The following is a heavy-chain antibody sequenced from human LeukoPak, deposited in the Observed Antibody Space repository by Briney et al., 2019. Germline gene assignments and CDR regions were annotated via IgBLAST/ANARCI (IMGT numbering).Heavy chain of an antibody. Sequence: GWSLRLSCAASGFTFRTYGMYWVRQAPAKGLECVAMIWNDGGKKNHADSVKGRFTISRDNSKDTLFLQMNSLRPEDTAVYYCAKGEFWTGQAEYFQHWGQGTLVTVSS. V-gene: IGHV3-33*03. CDR3: AKGEFWTGQAEYFQH. CDR1: GFTFRTYG. CDR2: IWNDGGKK. J-gene: IGHJ1*01. D-gene: IGHD3/OR15-3a*01.